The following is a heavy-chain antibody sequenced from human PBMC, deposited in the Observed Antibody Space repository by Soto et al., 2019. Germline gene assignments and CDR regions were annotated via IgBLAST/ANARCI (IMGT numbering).Heavy chain of an antibody. V-gene: IGHV3-30*18. J-gene: IGHJ3*02. Sequence: QVQLVESGGGVVQPGRSLRLSCAASGFTFSSYGMHWVRQAPGKGLEWVAVISYDGSNKYYADSVKGRFTISRDNSKNTLYLQMNSLSAEDTAVYYCAKSVRVGAPRGDAFDIWGQGTMVTVSS. CDR1: GFTFSSYG. CDR2: ISYDGSNK. CDR3: AKSVRVGAPRGDAFDI. D-gene: IGHD1-26*01.